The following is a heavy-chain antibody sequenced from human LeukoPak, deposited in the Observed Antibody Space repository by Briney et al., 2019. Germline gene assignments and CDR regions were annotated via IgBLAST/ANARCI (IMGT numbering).Heavy chain of an antibody. V-gene: IGHV4-4*09. CDR1: GNSVSSGY. CDR2: IQDSGIT. J-gene: IGHJ1*01. Sequence: SNTLSLRVNVLGNSVSSGYWSWIRQSPGKGLNWIGFIQDSGITDYNPSLKNRLLISVDTSKTLSSLTLGSVSAAHTPLYYFAGRGHRYFRDWGQGILVSV. CDR3: AGRGHRYFRD.